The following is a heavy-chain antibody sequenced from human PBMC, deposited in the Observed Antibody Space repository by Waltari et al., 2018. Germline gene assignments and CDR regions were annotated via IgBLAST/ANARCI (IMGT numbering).Heavy chain of an antibody. D-gene: IGHD1-26*01. Sequence: QVQLQQWGAGLLKPSETLSLTCAAYGGSVSGYYCTCIRQPPGKGLELIGEINPSGRNNYNPPLKSRVTIAVDTSKNQFSLKLSSGTAADTAVYYCARREASYGSLYNWFDPWGQGTLVTVSS. CDR3: ARREASYGSLYNWFDP. V-gene: IGHV4-34*01. J-gene: IGHJ5*02. CDR2: INPSGRN. CDR1: GGSVSGYY.